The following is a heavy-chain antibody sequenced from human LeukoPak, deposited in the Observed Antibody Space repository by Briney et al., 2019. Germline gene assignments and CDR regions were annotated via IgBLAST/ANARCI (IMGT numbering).Heavy chain of an antibody. CDR2: ISGSGGST. J-gene: IGHJ4*02. CDR3: AKDGPCSGSYYRAVYFDY. V-gene: IGHV3-23*01. D-gene: IGHD1-26*01. Sequence: PGGSLRLSCAASGFTFSSYAMSWVRQAPGKGLEWVSAISGSGGSTYYADSVKGRFTISRDNSKNTLYLQMNSLRAEDTAVYYCAKDGPCSGSYYRAVYFDYWGQGTLVTVSS. CDR1: GFTFSSYA.